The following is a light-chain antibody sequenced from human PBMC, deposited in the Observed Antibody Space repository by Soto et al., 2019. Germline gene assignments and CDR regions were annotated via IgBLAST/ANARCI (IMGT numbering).Light chain of an antibody. CDR1: SSDVVSYNR. J-gene: IGLJ1*01. CDR3: SSYTSSGTYV. Sequence: QSALTQPPSVSGSPGQSVAISCTGTSSDVVSYNRVSWYQQPPGTAPKVMIYEVSNRPSGVPDRFSGSKSRNTASLTISGLQAEDEADYYCSSYTSSGTYVFGTGTKRTV. V-gene: IGLV2-18*02. CDR2: EVS.